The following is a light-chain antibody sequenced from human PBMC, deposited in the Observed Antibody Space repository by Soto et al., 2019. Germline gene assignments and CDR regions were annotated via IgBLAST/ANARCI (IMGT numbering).Light chain of an antibody. CDR3: QTWASGIRL. Sequence: QLVLTQSPSASASLGASVKLTCTLSSGHSNYAIAWHQQQPEKGPRYLMRINSDGSHNKGDGVPDRFSASSSGSERYLTISSLQSADEADYFCQTWASGIRLFGGGTKLTVL. V-gene: IGLV4-69*01. J-gene: IGLJ3*02. CDR1: SGHSNYA. CDR2: INSDGSH.